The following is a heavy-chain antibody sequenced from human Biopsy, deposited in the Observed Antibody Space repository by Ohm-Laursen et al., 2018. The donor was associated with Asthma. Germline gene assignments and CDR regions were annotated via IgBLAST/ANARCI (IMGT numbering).Heavy chain of an antibody. D-gene: IGHD2-21*01. J-gene: IGHJ6*02. Sequence: SLRLSCTASGFTFSTYGMHWVRQAPGKGLEWVAFIAWNGINSYYADSVKGRFTISRDNSRNTLYLQKNSLRADDTAVYYCARAGESDLVGGLDVWGQGTTVIVS. CDR1: GFTFSTYG. CDR2: IAWNGINS. V-gene: IGHV3-30*03. CDR3: ARAGESDLVGGLDV.